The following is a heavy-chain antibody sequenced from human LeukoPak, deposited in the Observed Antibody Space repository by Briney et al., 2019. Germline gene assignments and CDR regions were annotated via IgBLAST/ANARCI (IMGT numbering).Heavy chain of an antibody. CDR1: GYTFTSYD. J-gene: IGHJ6*02. CDR3: ARGRDPVGGYYYYGMDV. D-gene: IGHD4-23*01. Sequence: GASVKVSCKASGYTFTSYDINWVRQATGQGLEWMGWMNPNSGNTGYAQKFQGGVTMTRNTSISTAYMELSSLRSEDTAVYYCARGRDPVGGYYYYGMDVWGQGTTVTVSS. CDR2: MNPNSGNT. V-gene: IGHV1-8*01.